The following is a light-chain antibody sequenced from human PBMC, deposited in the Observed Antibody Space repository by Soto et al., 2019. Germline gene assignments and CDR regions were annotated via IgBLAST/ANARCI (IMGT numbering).Light chain of an antibody. V-gene: IGKV3-11*01. Sequence: EVVLTQSPATLSLSPGDRATLSCRASQSVTNYLAWYQQKPGQAPRLLLYDVSDRATGIPARFSGSGSGTDFTLTISSLEPEDFAIYYCQQRHTWPITFGQGTRLEIK. CDR1: QSVTNY. CDR3: QQRHTWPIT. J-gene: IGKJ5*01. CDR2: DVS.